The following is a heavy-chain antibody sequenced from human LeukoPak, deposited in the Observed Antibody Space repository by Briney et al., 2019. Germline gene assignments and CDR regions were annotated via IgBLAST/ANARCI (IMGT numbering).Heavy chain of an antibody. Sequence: GASVKVSCTASGGTFSSYAISWVRQAPGQGLEWMGGIIPIFGTANYAQKFQGRVTITADESTSTAYMELSSLRSEDTAVYYCAREGIATHYDILADPYYFDYWGQGTLVTVSS. J-gene: IGHJ4*02. V-gene: IGHV1-69*13. CDR3: AREGIATHYDILADPYYFDY. D-gene: IGHD3-9*01. CDR2: IIPIFGTA. CDR1: GGTFSSYA.